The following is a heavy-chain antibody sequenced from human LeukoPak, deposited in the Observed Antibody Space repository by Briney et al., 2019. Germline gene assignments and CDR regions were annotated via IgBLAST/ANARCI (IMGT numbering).Heavy chain of an antibody. CDR1: GGSFSGYY. D-gene: IGHD3-10*01. J-gene: IGHJ5*02. V-gene: IGHV4-34*01. CDR2: INHSGST. CDR3: ATNYYGSGWFDP. Sequence: SETLSLTCAVYGGSFSGYYWSWIRQPPGKGLEWIGEINHSGSTNYNPSLKSRVTISVDTSKNQFSLKLSSVTAADTAVYYCATNYYGSGWFDPWGQGTLVTVSS.